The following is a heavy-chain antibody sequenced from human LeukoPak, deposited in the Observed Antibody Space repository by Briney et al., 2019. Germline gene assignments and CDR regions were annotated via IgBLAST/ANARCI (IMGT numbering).Heavy chain of an antibody. CDR1: GGSISSYY. Sequence: SETLSLTCTVSGGSISSYYWSWIRQPPGKGLEWIGYIYYSGSTNYNPSLKSRVTISVDTSKNQFSLKLSSVTAADTAVYYCARERTNYYDSSGHYYNWLDPWGQGTLVTVSS. CDR3: ARERTNYYDSSGHYYNWLDP. D-gene: IGHD3-22*01. J-gene: IGHJ5*02. V-gene: IGHV4-59*01. CDR2: IYYSGST.